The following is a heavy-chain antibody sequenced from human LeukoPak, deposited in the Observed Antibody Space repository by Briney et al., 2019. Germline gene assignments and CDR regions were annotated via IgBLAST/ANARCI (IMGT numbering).Heavy chain of an antibody. D-gene: IGHD3-10*01. CDR3: AREEVRGDLDY. J-gene: IGHJ4*02. Sequence: ASLKVSCKASGYTFSSYGISWVRQAPGQGLEWMGWISAYNGNTNFAQEFQGRVTMTTDTSTSTASMELRSLRSDDTAVYYCAREEVRGDLDYWGQGTLVSVSS. V-gene: IGHV1-18*01. CDR1: GYTFSSYG. CDR2: ISAYNGNT.